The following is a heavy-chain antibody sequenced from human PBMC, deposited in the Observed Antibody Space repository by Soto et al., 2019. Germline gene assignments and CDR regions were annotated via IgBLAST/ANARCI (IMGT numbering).Heavy chain of an antibody. CDR2: INNSGGST. V-gene: IGHV1-46*03. D-gene: IGHD6-13*01. CDR1: GYTFTSYY. Sequence: ASVNVSFKASGYTFTSYYMHWVRQAPGQGLEWMGIINNSGGSTSYAQKFQGRVTMTRDTSTSTVYMELSSLRSEDTAVYYCARDMGIAAAATADYYGMDVCGQWTTVTVS. CDR3: ARDMGIAAAATADYYGMDV. J-gene: IGHJ6*02.